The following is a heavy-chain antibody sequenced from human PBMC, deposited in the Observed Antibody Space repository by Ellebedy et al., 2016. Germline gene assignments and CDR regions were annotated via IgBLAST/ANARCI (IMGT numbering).Heavy chain of an antibody. CDR1: RVTFSSYA. D-gene: IGHD3-10*01. CDR2: IIPILGIA. J-gene: IGHJ5*02. V-gene: IGHV1-69*04. CDR3: ARDPFGAGALENWFDP. Sequence: SVKVSXKASRVTFSSYAISWVRQAPGQGLEWMGRIIPILGIANYAQKFQGRVTITADKSTSTAYMELSSLRSEDTAVYYCARDPFGAGALENWFDPWGQGTLVTVSS.